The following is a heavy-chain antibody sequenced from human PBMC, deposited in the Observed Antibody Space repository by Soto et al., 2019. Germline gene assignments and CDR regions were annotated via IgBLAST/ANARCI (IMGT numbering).Heavy chain of an antibody. CDR3: ASPSYGSGSYY. Sequence: QVQLVQSGAEVKKPGASVKVSCKASGYTFSNYLLHWVRQAPGQGLEWMGWINAGNGHTKYSQKFQGRVTFTRDTSATTAYIELRSLRSEDTAVYYCASPSYGSGSYYWGQGTLVTVSS. CDR1: GYTFSNYL. V-gene: IGHV1-3*01. J-gene: IGHJ4*02. D-gene: IGHD3-10*01. CDR2: INAGNGHT.